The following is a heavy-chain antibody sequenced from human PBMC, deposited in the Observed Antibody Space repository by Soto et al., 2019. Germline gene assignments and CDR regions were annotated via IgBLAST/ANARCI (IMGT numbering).Heavy chain of an antibody. CDR2: ISFDGNIK. CDR1: GFTFSDYS. D-gene: IGHD2-8*01. CDR3: ARAPRRYCTSLSCLGLYGLDV. Sequence: PXVSLRLSCAACGFTFSDYSMHWVRHVPGQGLEWVAVISFDGNIKYDADSVKGRFTISRDNSKNTLFLQMDSLKGEDTAVYSCARAPRRYCTSLSCLGLYGLDVWGQGTAVTVSS. J-gene: IGHJ6*02. V-gene: IGHV3-30-3*01.